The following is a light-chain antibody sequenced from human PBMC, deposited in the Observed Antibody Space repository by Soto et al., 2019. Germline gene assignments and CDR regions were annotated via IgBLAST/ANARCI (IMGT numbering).Light chain of an antibody. CDR1: TGAVTSGHY. CDR2: DTS. V-gene: IGLV7-46*01. Sequence: QXVVTQEPSLTVSPVVTVTLTCGSSTGAVTSGHYPYWFQQKPGQAPRTLIYDTSNKHSWTPARFSGSLLGGKAALTLSGAQPEDEAEYYCLLSYSGARLYVFGTGTKVTVL. CDR3: LLSYSGARLYV. J-gene: IGLJ1*01.